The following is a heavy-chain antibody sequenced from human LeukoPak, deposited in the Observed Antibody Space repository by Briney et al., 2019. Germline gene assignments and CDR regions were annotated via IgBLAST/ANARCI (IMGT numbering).Heavy chain of an antibody. Sequence: PSETLSLTCTVSGGSISSSSYYWGWIRQPPGKGLEWIGSIYYSGSTYYNPSLKSRVTISVDTSKNQFSLKLSSVTAADTAVYYCARDEGNGVFDYWGQGTLVTVSS. CDR2: IYYSGST. D-gene: IGHD2-8*01. J-gene: IGHJ4*02. CDR1: GGSISSSSYY. V-gene: IGHV4-39*07. CDR3: ARDEGNGVFDY.